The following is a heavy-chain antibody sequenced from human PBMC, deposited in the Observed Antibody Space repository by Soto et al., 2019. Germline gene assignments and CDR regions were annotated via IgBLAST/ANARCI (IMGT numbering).Heavy chain of an antibody. CDR1: GFTFTSYA. CDR3: ANRRGAGGHFDY. V-gene: IGHV3-23*01. D-gene: IGHD2-15*01. CDR2: ISSGGST. Sequence: EVQLLESGGGLVQPEGSLRLSCAASGFTFTSYAMGWVRQAPGKGLEWVSVISSGGSTYYADSVRFRFTIYRDNYKDTLHLKMHSLRDKDIYLYSYANRRGAGGHFDYWGQGALVTVSS. J-gene: IGHJ4*02.